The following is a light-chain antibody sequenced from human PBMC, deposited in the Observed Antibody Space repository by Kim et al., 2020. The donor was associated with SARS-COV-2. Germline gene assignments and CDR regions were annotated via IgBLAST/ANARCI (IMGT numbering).Light chain of an antibody. CDR1: QDVANS. CDR3: QKYNSAPWT. J-gene: IGKJ1*01. V-gene: IGKV1-27*01. CDR2: AAA. Sequence: DIQLTQSPSSLSASIGDRVTITCRASQDVANSFAWYQQKPGKVPQVLIYAAATLQSGVPSRFSGGRSGTEFTLTIGSVQTEDVATYYCQKYNSAPWTFGQGTRLEIK.